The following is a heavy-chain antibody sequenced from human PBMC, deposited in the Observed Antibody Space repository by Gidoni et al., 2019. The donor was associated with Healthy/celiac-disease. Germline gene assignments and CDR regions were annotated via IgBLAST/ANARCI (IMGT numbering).Heavy chain of an antibody. J-gene: IGHJ6*03. CDR3: TTDAKPDTDLVGYYYYYMDV. D-gene: IGHD1-26*01. CDR2: IKSKTDGGTT. Sequence: EVQLVESGGGLVKPGGSLRLSCAASVVTFTNAWLSWVRQAPEKGLEWVGRIKSKTDGGTTDYAAPVKGRFTISRDDSKNTLYLQMNSLKTEDTAVYYCTTDAKPDTDLVGYYYYYMDVWGKGTTVTVSS. CDR1: VVTFTNAW. V-gene: IGHV3-15*01.